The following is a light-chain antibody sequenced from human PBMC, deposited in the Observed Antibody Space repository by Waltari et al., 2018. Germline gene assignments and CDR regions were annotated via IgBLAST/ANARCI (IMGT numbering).Light chain of an antibody. CDR2: TAS. CDR3: LQHSGYPIT. Sequence: DIQMTQSPSAMSASVGDRVTITWRASQGMRIYFAWFQQKPGNAPKRLVYTASSLQSGVPSRFSGRGSGTEFTLTISSLQPEDFATYYCLQHSGYPITFGGGTKVEIK. CDR1: QGMRIY. V-gene: IGKV1-17*03. J-gene: IGKJ4*01.